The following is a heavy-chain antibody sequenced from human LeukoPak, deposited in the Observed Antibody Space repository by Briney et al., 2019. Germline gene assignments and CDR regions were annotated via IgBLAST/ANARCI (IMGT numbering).Heavy chain of an antibody. D-gene: IGHD3-22*01. CDR2: ISSSSSYI. Sequence: PGGSLRLSCAASGLTFSSYSMNWVRQAPGKGLEWVSSISSSSSYIYYADSVKGRFTISRDNAKNSLYLQMNSLRAEDTAVYYCARGSYDSSGYQPYYYGMDVWGQGTTVTVSS. V-gene: IGHV3-21*01. CDR3: ARGSYDSSGYQPYYYGMDV. CDR1: GLTFSSYS. J-gene: IGHJ6*02.